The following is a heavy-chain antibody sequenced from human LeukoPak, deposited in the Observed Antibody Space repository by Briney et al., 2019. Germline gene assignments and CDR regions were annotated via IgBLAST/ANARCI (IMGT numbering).Heavy chain of an antibody. CDR1: GYTFTSNY. D-gene: IGHD1-26*01. J-gene: IGHJ4*02. CDR2: INPSGGST. Sequence: GASVKVSCKASGYTFTSNYMHWVRQAPGQGLEWMGVINPSGGSTSYAQKFQGRVTLTRDMSTSTDYLELSSLRAEDTAVYYCARRGEWELLRYFDYWGQGTLVTVSS. CDR3: ARRGEWELLRYFDY. V-gene: IGHV1-46*01.